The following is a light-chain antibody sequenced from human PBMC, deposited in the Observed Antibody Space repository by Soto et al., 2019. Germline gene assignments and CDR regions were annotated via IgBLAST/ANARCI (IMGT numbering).Light chain of an antibody. CDR1: SSDVGGYNY. CDR3: SSYTSSSTLEV. Sequence: QSVLTQPASVSGSPGQSITISCTGTSSDVGGYNYVSWYQQHPGKAPKLMIYDVSNRPSGVYNRFSGSKSDNTASLPISGLQAEDEGDYYCSSYTSSSTLEVFGGGTKLTVL. J-gene: IGLJ2*01. CDR2: DVS. V-gene: IGLV2-14*01.